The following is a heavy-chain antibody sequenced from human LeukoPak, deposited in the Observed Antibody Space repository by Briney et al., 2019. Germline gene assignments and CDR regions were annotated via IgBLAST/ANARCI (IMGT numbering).Heavy chain of an antibody. D-gene: IGHD3-3*01. J-gene: IGHJ4*02. CDR2: IWYDGSNK. V-gene: IGHV3-33*06. CDR1: GVTFSSYG. Sequence: GGSLRLSCAASGVTFSSYGMHWVRQAPGKGLEWVAVIWYDGSNKYYADSVKGRFTISRDNSKNTLYLQMNSLRAEDTAVYYCAKSSTIFGVVIAGSIDYWGQGTLVTVSS. CDR3: AKSSTIFGVVIAGSIDY.